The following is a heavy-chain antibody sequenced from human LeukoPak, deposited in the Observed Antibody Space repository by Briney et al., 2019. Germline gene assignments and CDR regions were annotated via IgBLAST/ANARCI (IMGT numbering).Heavy chain of an antibody. CDR3: ARRSAAAGIDAFDI. Sequence: GGSLRLSCSASGFSFRNYDMHWVRQPTGKGLEWVSAVGTGGDTYYAGSVKGRFTVVRENAKNTLYLQMNSLRAGNTAMYYCARRSAAAGIDAFDIWGQGTMVTVSS. CDR1: GFSFRNYD. CDR2: VGTGGDT. J-gene: IGHJ3*02. V-gene: IGHV3-13*01. D-gene: IGHD6-13*01.